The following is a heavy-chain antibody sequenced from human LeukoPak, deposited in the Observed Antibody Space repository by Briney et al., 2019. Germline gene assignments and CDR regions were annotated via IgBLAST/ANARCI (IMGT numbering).Heavy chain of an antibody. CDR3: AKDRKLRGYTYGFDY. CDR1: GFTFDDYA. D-gene: IGHD5-18*01. CDR2: ISGDGGST. J-gene: IGHJ4*02. V-gene: IGHV3-43*02. Sequence: GGSLRLSCAAPGFTFDDYAMHWVRQAPGKGLEWVSLISGDGGSTSYADSVKGRFTISRDNSKNSLYLQMNSLRTEDTALYYCAKDRKLRGYTYGFDYWGQGTLVTVSS.